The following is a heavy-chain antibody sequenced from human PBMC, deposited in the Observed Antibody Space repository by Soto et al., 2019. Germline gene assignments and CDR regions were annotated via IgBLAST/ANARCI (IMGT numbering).Heavy chain of an antibody. J-gene: IGHJ4*02. CDR2: IWYHGSNT. D-gene: IGHD3-10*01. Sequence: GESLKISCAASGLPFSSYGMHWVRQAAGKGLQWVAIIWYHGSNTYDADSEQGRLTLSSDNTKNPPYLQLNPLQVKDSAIYFCVRGSTDSYPGSRIFAFWGRGTLVTVPS. V-gene: IGHV3-33*04. CDR3: VRGSTDSYPGSRIFAF. CDR1: GLPFSSYG.